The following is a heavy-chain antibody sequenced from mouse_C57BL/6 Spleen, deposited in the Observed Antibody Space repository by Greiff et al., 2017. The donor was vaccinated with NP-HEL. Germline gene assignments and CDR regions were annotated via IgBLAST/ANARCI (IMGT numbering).Heavy chain of an antibody. Sequence: EVQLVESGGGLVKPGGSLKLSCAASGFTFSDYGMHWVRQAPEKGLEWVAYISSGSSTIYYADTVKGRFTISRDNAKNTLFLQMTSLRSEDTAMYDCARKGNWGAMDYWGQGTSVTVSS. V-gene: IGHV5-17*01. CDR2: ISSGSSTI. J-gene: IGHJ4*01. CDR1: GFTFSDYG. D-gene: IGHD4-1*01. CDR3: ARKGNWGAMDY.